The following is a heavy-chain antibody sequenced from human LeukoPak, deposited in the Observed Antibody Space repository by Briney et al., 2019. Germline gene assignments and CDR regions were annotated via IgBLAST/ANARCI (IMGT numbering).Heavy chain of an antibody. Sequence: SETLSLTCTVSGGSISSGSYYWSWIRQPAGKGLEWIGRVYTTGNTNYNPSLKSRVTISADTSKNQFSLKLSSVTAADTAVYYCARHGRFGELLLYYFDYWGQGTLVTVSS. CDR3: ARHGRFGELLLYYFDY. V-gene: IGHV4-61*02. J-gene: IGHJ4*02. D-gene: IGHD3-10*01. CDR2: VYTTGNT. CDR1: GGSISSGSYY.